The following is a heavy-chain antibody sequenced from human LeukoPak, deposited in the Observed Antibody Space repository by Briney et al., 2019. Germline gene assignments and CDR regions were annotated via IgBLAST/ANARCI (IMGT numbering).Heavy chain of an antibody. CDR2: ISGSGGST. CDR1: GFTFSSYA. D-gene: IGHD3-22*01. Sequence: GGSLRLSCAASGFTFSSYAMSWVRQAPGKRLEWVSGISGSGGSTSYADSVKGRFTISRDTSKNTLDLQMNSLRAEDTAVYYCAKGRGSSSGSCIDFWGQGTLVTVSS. J-gene: IGHJ4*02. V-gene: IGHV3-23*01. CDR3: AKGRGSSSGSCIDF.